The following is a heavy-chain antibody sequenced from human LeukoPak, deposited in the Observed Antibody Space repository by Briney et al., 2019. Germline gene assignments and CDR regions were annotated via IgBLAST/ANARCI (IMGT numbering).Heavy chain of an antibody. J-gene: IGHJ4*02. Sequence: GGSLRLSCAASGFTFSSYFMGWVRQAPGKGLEWVSSIDKIGVGTYYADSVRGRFTISRDNSKNTLFLQMNSLRAEDSAVHYCAKDYVVGSIDYWGQGTLVTVSS. V-gene: IGHV3-23*01. CDR2: IDKIGVGT. CDR3: AKDYVVGSIDY. CDR1: GFTFSSYF. D-gene: IGHD2-21*01.